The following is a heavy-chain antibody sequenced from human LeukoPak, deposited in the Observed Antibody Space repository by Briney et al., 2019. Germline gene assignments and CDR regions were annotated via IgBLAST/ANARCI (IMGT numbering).Heavy chain of an antibody. CDR3: AIIYGSGNYCGD. Sequence: GGSLRLSCAASGFTFSSYAMTWVRQASGKGLERLSVVSGSGDTTFYTDSVKGRFTISRDNSKNTLYLQMNSLRVEDTAIYFCAIIYGSGNYCGDWGQGTLVTVSS. CDR1: GFTFSSYA. V-gene: IGHV3-23*01. J-gene: IGHJ4*02. D-gene: IGHD3-10*01. CDR2: VSGSGDTT.